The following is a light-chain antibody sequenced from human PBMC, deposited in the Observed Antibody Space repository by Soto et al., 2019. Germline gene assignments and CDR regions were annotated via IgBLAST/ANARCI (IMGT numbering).Light chain of an antibody. CDR1: QSISSW. Sequence: DIQMTQSPSTLSXXXXXXXXXXXXASQSISSWLAWYQQKPGKAPKLLIYDASSLESGVPSRFSGSGSGTEFTLTISSLQPDDFATYYCQQLNSYPRLAFGGGTKV. J-gene: IGKJ4*01. CDR3: QQLNSYPRLA. V-gene: IGKV1-5*01. CDR2: DAS.